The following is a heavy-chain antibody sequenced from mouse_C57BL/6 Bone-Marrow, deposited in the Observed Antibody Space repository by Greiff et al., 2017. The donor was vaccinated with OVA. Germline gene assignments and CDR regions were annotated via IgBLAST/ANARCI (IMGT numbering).Heavy chain of an antibody. V-gene: IGHV5-4*01. J-gene: IGHJ4*01. CDR1: GFTFSSYA. Sequence: EVTVVESGGGLVKPGGSLKLSCAASGFTFSSYAMSWVRQTPEKRLEWVATISDGGSYTYYPDNVKGRFTISRDNAKNNLYLQMSHLKSEDTAMYYCAREGYVGAMDYWGQGTSVTVSS. D-gene: IGHD2-2*01. CDR3: AREGYVGAMDY. CDR2: ISDGGSYT.